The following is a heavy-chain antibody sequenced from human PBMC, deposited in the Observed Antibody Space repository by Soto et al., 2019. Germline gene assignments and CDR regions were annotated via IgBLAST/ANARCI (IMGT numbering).Heavy chain of an antibody. V-gene: IGHV2-5*01. J-gene: IGHJ4*02. D-gene: IGHD3-16*01. Sequence: QITLKESGPTLVKPTQTLTLTCTYSGFSLRTTGVGVGWIRQPPGKALEWLGIIYWNEDKRYSPSLKNRFTLTSDISKSQVVLTMTNMDPVDTATYYCAHTWGLPFDYWGQGTLAIVSS. CDR1: GFSLRTTGVG. CDR2: IYWNEDK. CDR3: AHTWGLPFDY.